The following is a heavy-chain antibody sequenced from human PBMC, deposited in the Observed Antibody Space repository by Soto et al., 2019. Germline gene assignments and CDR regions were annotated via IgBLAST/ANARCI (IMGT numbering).Heavy chain of an antibody. CDR3: ANKYCTNGVCHNNWFDP. CDR1: GGTFSSYA. V-gene: IGHV1-69*13. J-gene: IGHJ5*02. CDR2: IIPIFGTA. D-gene: IGHD2-8*01. Sequence: GASVKVSCKASGGTFSSYAISWVRQAPGQGLEWMGGIIPIFGTANYAQKFQGRVTITADESTSTAYMELSSLRSEDTAVYYCANKYCTNGVCHNNWFDPWGQGTLVTVSS.